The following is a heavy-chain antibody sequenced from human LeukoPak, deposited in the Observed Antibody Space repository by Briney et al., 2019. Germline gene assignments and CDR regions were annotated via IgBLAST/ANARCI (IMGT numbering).Heavy chain of an antibody. CDR1: GFTFSSYA. CDR2: ISGSGGST. D-gene: IGHD5-18*01. V-gene: IGHV3-23*01. J-gene: IGHJ4*02. Sequence: PGGSLRLSCAASGFTFSSYAMSWVRQAPGKGLEWVSAISGSGGSTYYADSVKGRFTISRDNSKNTLYLQMNSLRAEDTAVYYCAKREVPKGPAMVTAPGLDYWGQGTLVTVSS. CDR3: AKREVPKGPAMVTAPGLDY.